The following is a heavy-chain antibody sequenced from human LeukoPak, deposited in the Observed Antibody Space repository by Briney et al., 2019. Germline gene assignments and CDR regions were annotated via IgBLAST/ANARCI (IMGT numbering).Heavy chain of an antibody. CDR3: ARGRDIVVVTAIFTPSYDY. D-gene: IGHD2-21*02. CDR2: ISAYNGNT. J-gene: IGHJ4*02. CDR1: GFTFTSYG. V-gene: IGHV1-18*01. Sequence: GGSLRLSCAASGFTFTSYGISWVRQAPGQGLEWMGWISAYNGNTNYAQKLQGRVTMTTDTSTSTAYMELRSLRSDDTAVYYCARGRDIVVVTAIFTPSYDYWGQGTLVTVSS.